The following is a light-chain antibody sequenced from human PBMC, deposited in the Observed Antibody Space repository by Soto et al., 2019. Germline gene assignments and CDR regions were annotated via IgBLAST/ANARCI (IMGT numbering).Light chain of an antibody. CDR3: ATWDDSLSAWM. V-gene: IGLV1-47*01. J-gene: IGLJ3*02. CDR1: TSNIGSNY. CDR2: RNV. Sequence: QSVLTQPPSASGTPGQRVTISCSGNTSNIGSNYVYWFQQLPGAAPQLLISRNVQRPSGVPDRFSGSKSGASASLAISGLRSEDEADYYCATWDDSLSAWMFGGGTKLTVL.